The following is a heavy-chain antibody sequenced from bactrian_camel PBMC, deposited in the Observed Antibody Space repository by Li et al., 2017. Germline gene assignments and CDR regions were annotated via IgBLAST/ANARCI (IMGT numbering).Heavy chain of an antibody. V-gene: IGHV3S54*01. D-gene: IGHD3*01. J-gene: IGHJ7*01. CDR2: VATAYGGT. Sequence: HVQLVESGGGLVQPGGSLRLSCAASGNKRSNLYLAWFRQAPGKEREWVAVVATAYGGTYYRASVQGRFTISTDDAVNTLYLQMNSLKTEDTALYYCATTLCSVIECYGMDYWGKGTQVTVS. CDR1: GNKRSNLY.